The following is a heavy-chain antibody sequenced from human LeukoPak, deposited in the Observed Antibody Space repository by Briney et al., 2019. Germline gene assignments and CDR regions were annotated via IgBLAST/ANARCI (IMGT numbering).Heavy chain of an antibody. CDR2: IYYSGST. J-gene: IGHJ3*02. D-gene: IGHD3-22*01. Sequence: PSETLSLTCTVSGGSISSYYWSWIRQPPGKGLEWIGYIYYSGSTNYNPSLKSRVTISVDTSKNQFSLKLSPVTAADTAVYYCARESNWYYYNSSGYRDAFDICGRGTMVTVSS. CDR1: GGSISSYY. V-gene: IGHV4-59*01. CDR3: ARESNWYYYNSSGYRDAFDI.